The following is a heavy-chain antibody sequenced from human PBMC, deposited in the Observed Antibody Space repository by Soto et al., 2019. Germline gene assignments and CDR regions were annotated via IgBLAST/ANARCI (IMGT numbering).Heavy chain of an antibody. Sequence: SETLSLTCAVYGGSFSGYYWSGIRQPPGKGLEWIGEINHSGSTNYNPSLKSRVTISVDTSKNQFSLKLSSVTAADTAVYYCARVRVTMVRGVITSHWFDPWGQGTLVAVSS. D-gene: IGHD3-10*01. CDR2: INHSGST. V-gene: IGHV4-34*01. CDR1: GGSFSGYY. CDR3: ARVRVTMVRGVITSHWFDP. J-gene: IGHJ5*02.